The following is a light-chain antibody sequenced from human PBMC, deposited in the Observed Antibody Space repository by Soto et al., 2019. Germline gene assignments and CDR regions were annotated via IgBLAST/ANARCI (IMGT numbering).Light chain of an antibody. Sequence: EIVLTQSPGTLSLSPGERATLSCRASQSVSSSYLAWHQQKPGQAPRLLIYGASSRASGIPDRFSGSGSGTDFTLSISRLEPEDFAVYYCQQYGSSSTFGQGTRVEI. CDR3: QQYGSSST. J-gene: IGKJ1*01. CDR1: QSVSSSY. CDR2: GAS. V-gene: IGKV3-20*01.